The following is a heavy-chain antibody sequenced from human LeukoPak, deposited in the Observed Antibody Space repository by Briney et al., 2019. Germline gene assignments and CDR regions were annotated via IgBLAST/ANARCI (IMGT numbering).Heavy chain of an antibody. CDR3: ARDRDGYPGY. J-gene: IGHJ4*02. D-gene: IGHD5-24*01. CDR2: ISSDGGST. V-gene: IGHV3-64*01. CDR1: GFTFSSYA. Sequence: GGSLRLSCAASGFTFSSYAMHWVRQAPGKGLEYVSAISSDGGSTYYANSVKGRFTISRDNSKNTLYLQMGSLRAEDMAVYYCARDRDGYPGYWGQGTLVTVSS.